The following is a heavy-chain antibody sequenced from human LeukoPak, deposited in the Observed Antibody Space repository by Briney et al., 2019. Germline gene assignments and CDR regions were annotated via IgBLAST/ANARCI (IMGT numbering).Heavy chain of an antibody. J-gene: IGHJ4*02. CDR2: IYYSGST. CDR1: GASFSSSTYY. D-gene: IGHD6-13*01. Sequence: SETLSLTCTVSGASFSSSTYYWGWIRQPPGKGLEWIGSIYYSGSTYYNPSLKSRVTMSVDTSKNQFSLKLSSVTAADTAVYYCARQAGGIAAAGTRPFDYWGQGTLVTVSS. CDR3: ARQAGGIAAAGTRPFDY. V-gene: IGHV4-39*01.